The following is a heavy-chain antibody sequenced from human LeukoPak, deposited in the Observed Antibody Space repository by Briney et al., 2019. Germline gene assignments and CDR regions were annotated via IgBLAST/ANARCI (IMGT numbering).Heavy chain of an antibody. CDR1: GFTLSSYA. J-gene: IGHJ4*02. D-gene: IGHD6-6*01. Sequence: GGSLRLSCAASGFTLSSYAMSWVRQAPGKGLEWVGRIKSKTDGGTTDYAAPVKGRFTISRDDSKNTLYLQMNSLKTEDTAVYYCRSSSSSRGFDYWGQGTLVTVSS. V-gene: IGHV3-15*01. CDR2: IKSKTDGGTT. CDR3: RSSSSSRGFDY.